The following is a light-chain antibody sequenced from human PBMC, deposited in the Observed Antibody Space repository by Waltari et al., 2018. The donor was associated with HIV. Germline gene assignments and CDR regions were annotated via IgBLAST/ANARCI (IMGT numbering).Light chain of an antibody. J-gene: IGLJ3*02. V-gene: IGLV2-8*01. CDR1: SSDVGGYNY. CDR2: EVT. CDR3: SSYTGYNDFL. Sequence: QSALTQPPSASGSPGQSVTISCTGTSSDVGGYNYVSWYQQHPGKAPKLMIFEVTKRPSGVPNRFSVSKSCNTASLTVSGLQAEDEADYYCSSYTGYNDFLFGAGTKLTVL.